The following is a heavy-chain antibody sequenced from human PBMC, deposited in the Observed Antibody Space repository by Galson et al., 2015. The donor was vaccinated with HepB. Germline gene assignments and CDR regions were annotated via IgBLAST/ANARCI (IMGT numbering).Heavy chain of an antibody. D-gene: IGHD6-13*01. CDR3: ATPAEGSTSWYDNWYFDL. J-gene: IGHJ2*01. Sequence: LRLSCAASVVTLSHYYMSWIRQAPGNALEGISYISSNGNIKYYADSVKGRFAISWDKAKNSLHLQMGSLRAEDTAVYFCATPAEGSTSWYDNWYFDLWGRGTLVTVSS. CDR1: VVTLSHYY. CDR2: ISSNGNIK. V-gene: IGHV3-11*01.